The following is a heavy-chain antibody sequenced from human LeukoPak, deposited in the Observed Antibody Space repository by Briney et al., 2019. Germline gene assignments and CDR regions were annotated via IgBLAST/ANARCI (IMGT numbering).Heavy chain of an antibody. CDR1: GFTFSNYD. Sequence: PGGSLRLSCAASGFTFSNYDMNWVRQAPGRGLEWISYISSSSTIYYADSVKGRFTISRDNAKNSLYLQMNSLRDEDTAKYYCARDLGHWGQGTLVTVSS. V-gene: IGHV3-48*02. CDR2: ISSSSTI. J-gene: IGHJ1*01. CDR3: ARDLGH.